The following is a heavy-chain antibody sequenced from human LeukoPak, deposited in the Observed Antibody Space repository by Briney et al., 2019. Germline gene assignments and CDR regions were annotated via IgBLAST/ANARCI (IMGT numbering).Heavy chain of an antibody. D-gene: IGHD1-7*01. J-gene: IGHJ4*02. CDR1: GGSISSTNYF. CDR3: ARGDMTGTNFDF. Sequence: TSETLSLTCTVSGGSISSTNYFWGWIRQPPGKGLEWIGSFYYVGSTYYNSSLKSRVTLSVDTSKSQFSLKLNSVTAADTAVYYCARGDMTGTNFDFWGQGTLATVSS. V-gene: IGHV4-39*01. CDR2: FYYVGST.